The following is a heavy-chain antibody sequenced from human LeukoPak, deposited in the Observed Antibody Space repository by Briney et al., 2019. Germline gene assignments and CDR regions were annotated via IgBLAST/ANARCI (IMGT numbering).Heavy chain of an antibody. J-gene: IGHJ1*01. Sequence: SVKVSCKASGGTFRNYAISWVRQAPGRGPEWMGGIIPIFGTANYAQKFQGRVTITADESTSTAYMELSSLRSEDTAVYYCTRDSSEFRSLLTHWGQGTLVTVSS. CDR2: IIPIFGTA. D-gene: IGHD1-14*01. CDR3: TRDSSEFRSLLTH. V-gene: IGHV1-69*13. CDR1: GGTFRNYA.